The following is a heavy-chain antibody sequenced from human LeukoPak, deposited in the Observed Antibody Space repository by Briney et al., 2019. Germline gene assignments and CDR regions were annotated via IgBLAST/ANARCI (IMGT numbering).Heavy chain of an antibody. CDR3: AMAVIGSGWTLDY. Sequence: GGSLRLSCAASGFTFISYAMSWVRQAPGKGLEWDSTISGSGGRTSYADSVKGRFTISRDNSKNTLYLQVNSLRVEDTAVYYCAMAVIGSGWTLDYWGQGTLVTVSS. CDR2: ISGSGGRT. V-gene: IGHV3-23*01. D-gene: IGHD6-19*01. J-gene: IGHJ4*02. CDR1: GFTFISYA.